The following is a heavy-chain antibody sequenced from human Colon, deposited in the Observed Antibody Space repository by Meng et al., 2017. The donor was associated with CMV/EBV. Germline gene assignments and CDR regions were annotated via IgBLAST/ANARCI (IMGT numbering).Heavy chain of an antibody. Sequence: GGSLRLSCAVSGFTFGNFWMHWVRQGPGQGLVWLSRINNDGSTTTYADSVTGRFTMSRDNAKNTVYLQMNSLSAEDTGVYYCARAPPYSVSPPDYWGQGTLVTVSS. CDR3: ARAPPYSVSPPDY. CDR2: INNDGSTT. CDR1: GFTFGNFW. V-gene: IGHV3-74*01. J-gene: IGHJ4*02. D-gene: IGHD1-26*01.